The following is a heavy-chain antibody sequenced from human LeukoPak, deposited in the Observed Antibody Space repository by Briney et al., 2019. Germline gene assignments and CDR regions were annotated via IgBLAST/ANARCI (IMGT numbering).Heavy chain of an antibody. J-gene: IGHJ4*02. V-gene: IGHV1-2*02. CDR2: INPNSGGT. CDR3: ARDSTAMVNYYGSGSYYHDY. D-gene: IGHD3-10*01. Sequence: GASVKVSCKASGYTFTGYYMHWVRQAPGQGLEWMGWINPNSGGTNYAQKFQGRVTMTRDTSISTAYMELSRLRSDDTAVYYCARDSTAMVNYYGSGSYYHDYWGQGTLVTVSS. CDR1: GYTFTGYY.